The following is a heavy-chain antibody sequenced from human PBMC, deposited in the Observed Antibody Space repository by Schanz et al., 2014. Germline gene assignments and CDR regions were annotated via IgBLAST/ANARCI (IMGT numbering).Heavy chain of an antibody. CDR1: GYIFINSG. V-gene: IGHV1-18*01. CDR3: ARDRRFFDRDDLYYFDS. Sequence: GPGVKKPGATVKVSCKASGYIFINSGISWVRQAPGQGLEWMGWISVYNHNKEYDQKFQGRVTMTTDTSTSTAYMALTDLRSDDTAVYYCARDRRFFDRDDLYYFDSWGQGTLVNVSS. D-gene: IGHD3-3*01. J-gene: IGHJ4*02. CDR2: ISVYNHNK.